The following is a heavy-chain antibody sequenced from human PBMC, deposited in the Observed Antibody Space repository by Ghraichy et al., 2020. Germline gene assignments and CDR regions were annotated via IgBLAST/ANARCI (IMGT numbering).Heavy chain of an antibody. V-gene: IGHV3-21*01. D-gene: IGHD6-19*01. CDR2: ITYDSNYI. CDR3: ASDGRGWSRDN. CDR1: GLSFNAYA. J-gene: IGHJ4*02. Sequence: GESLNISCVASGLSFNAYAMTWVRQAPGKGLEWVSSITYDSNYIYYADSVKGRFTISRDNTKNSLFLQMNSLRVEDTALYYCASDGRGWSRDNWGQGTLVTVSS.